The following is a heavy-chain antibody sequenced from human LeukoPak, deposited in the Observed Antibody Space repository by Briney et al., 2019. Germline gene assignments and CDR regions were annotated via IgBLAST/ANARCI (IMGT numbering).Heavy chain of an antibody. J-gene: IGHJ4*02. CDR1: GYSFTSYW. CDR3: ARQSPQYSGSYWSFDY. V-gene: IGHV5-51*01. CDR2: IYPGHSDT. Sequence: GESLKISCKGSGYSFTSYWIGWVRQMPGKGLEWMGIIYPGHSDTRYSPSVQGQVTISADKSIRTAYLQWSSLKASDPAMYYCARQSPQYSGSYWSFDYWGQGTLVTVSS. D-gene: IGHD1-26*01.